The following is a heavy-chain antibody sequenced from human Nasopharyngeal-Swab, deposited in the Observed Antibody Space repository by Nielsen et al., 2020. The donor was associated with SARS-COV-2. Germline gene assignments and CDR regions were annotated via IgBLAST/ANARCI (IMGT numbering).Heavy chain of an antibody. D-gene: IGHD3-3*01. CDR3: ARDRNGFIYYYYGMDV. Sequence: GESLKISCAASGFTFSTYDMSWVRQAPGKGLEWVSGISGSGESTHYADSVKGRFTISSDNSKNTLYLQMNSLRAEDTAVYYCARDRNGFIYYYYGMDVWGQGTTVTVSS. CDR2: ISGSGEST. J-gene: IGHJ6*02. V-gene: IGHV3-23*01. CDR1: GFTFSTYD.